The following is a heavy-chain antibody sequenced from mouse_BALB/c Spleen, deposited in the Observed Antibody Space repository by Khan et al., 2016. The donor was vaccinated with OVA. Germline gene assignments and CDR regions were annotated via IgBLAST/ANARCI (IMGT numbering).Heavy chain of an antibody. CDR3: AKQLILYPYDIDS. CDR2: IWGGGST. D-gene: IGHD2-14*01. Sequence: LQESGPGLVAPSQSLSITCTVSGFSLTDYGVRWIRQPPGKGLEWLGVIWGGGSTYYNSVLKSSLSISTDNYENLVFLTMNSLQPDDTAMYYCAKQLILYPYDIDSWGQGTTLTVSA. J-gene: IGHJ2*01. V-gene: IGHV2-6-5*01. CDR1: GFSLTDYG.